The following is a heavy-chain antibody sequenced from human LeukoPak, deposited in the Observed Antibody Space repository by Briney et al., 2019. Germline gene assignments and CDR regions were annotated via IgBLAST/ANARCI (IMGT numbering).Heavy chain of an antibody. V-gene: IGHV4-4*07. CDR2: IYTSGST. CDR1: GGSISSYY. CDR3: ARVSITMIQTYYYYYMDV. D-gene: IGHD3-22*01. Sequence: SETLSLTCTVSGGSISSYYWSWIRQPAGKGLEWIGRIYTSGSTNYNPSLKSRVTMSVDTSKNQFSLKLSSVTAAGTAVYYCARVSITMIQTYYYYYMDVWGKGTTVTVSS. J-gene: IGHJ6*03.